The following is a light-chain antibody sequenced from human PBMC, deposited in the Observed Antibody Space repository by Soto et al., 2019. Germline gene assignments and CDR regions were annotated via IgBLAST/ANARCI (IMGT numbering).Light chain of an antibody. CDR3: SSYTSSSTLTV. CDR1: SSDVDGYNY. Sequence: QSALTQPASVSGSPGQSITISCTGTSSDVDGYNYVSWYQQHPGKAPKLMIYEVSNRPSGVSNRFSGSKSGNTASLTISGLQAEDEADYYCSSYTSSSTLTVFGGGTKLTVL. CDR2: EVS. J-gene: IGLJ2*01. V-gene: IGLV2-14*01.